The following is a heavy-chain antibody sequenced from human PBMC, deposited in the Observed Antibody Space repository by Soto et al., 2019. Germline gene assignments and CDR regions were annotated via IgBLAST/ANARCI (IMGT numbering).Heavy chain of an antibody. CDR2: IYSSENR. CDR3: ARVAYGPTYGMDV. J-gene: IGHJ6*02. D-gene: IGHD2-21*01. V-gene: IGHV4-39*01. Sequence: SETLSLTCTVSGGSVSSNSYSWGWIRQSPGKGLEWIATIYSSENRYYNPSLLSRVTISVDTSKNELSLRLSSVTAADTAVYYCARVAYGPTYGMDVWGQGTTVTVSS. CDR1: GGSVSSNSYS.